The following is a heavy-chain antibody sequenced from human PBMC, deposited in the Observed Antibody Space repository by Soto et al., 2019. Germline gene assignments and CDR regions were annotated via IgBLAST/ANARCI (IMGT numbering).Heavy chain of an antibody. CDR2: ISAYNGNT. CDR1: GYTFTSYG. V-gene: IGHV1-18*01. CDR3: ARDLPRDSSSWYPYYYYGMDV. J-gene: IGHJ6*02. Sequence: ASVKVSCKASGYTFTSYGISWVRQAPGQGLEWMGWISAYNGNTNYAQKLQGRVTMTTDTSTSTAYMELRSLRSDDTAVYYCARDLPRDSSSWYPYYYYGMDVWG. D-gene: IGHD6-13*01.